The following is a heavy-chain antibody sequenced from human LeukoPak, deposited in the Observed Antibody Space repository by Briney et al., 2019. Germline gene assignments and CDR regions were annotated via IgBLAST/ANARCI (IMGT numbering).Heavy chain of an antibody. Sequence: ASVKISCKVSGYTFTDYYMHWVQQAPGKGLEWKGLVDPEDGETIYAEKFQGRVTITADTSTDTAYMELSSLRSEDTAVYYCATNIAAHSYYYYMDVWGKGTTVTVSS. V-gene: IGHV1-69-2*01. CDR3: ATNIAAHSYYYYMDV. CDR1: GYTFTDYY. CDR2: VDPEDGET. D-gene: IGHD6-6*01. J-gene: IGHJ6*03.